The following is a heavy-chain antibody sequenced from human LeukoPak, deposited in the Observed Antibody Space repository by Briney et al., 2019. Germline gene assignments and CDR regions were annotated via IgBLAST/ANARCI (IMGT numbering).Heavy chain of an antibody. CDR1: GFTFSSYG. V-gene: IGHV3-30*02. J-gene: IGHJ4*02. CDR2: IRYDGSNK. D-gene: IGHD2-2*02. Sequence: PGRSLRLSCAASGFTFSSYGMHWVRQAPGKGLEWVAFIRYDGSNKYYADSVKGRFTISRDNSKNTLYLQMNSLRAEDTAVYYCAKDRDIVVVPAAITDWGQGTLVTVSS. CDR3: AKDRDIVVVPAAITD.